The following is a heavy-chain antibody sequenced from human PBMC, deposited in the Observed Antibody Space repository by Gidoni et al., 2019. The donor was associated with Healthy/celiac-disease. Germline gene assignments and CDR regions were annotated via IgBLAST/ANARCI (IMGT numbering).Heavy chain of an antibody. V-gene: IGHV3-30*04. D-gene: IGHD3-16*01. J-gene: IGHJ4*02. CDR2: ISDDGSNK. Sequence: QVQLLESGGGVVQPGRSLRLSCAASGFTFSSYAMHWVRQAPGKGLEWVAVISDDGSNKDYAESVKGRFTIARENSKNTRYLQMNSLRAEDTAVYYCVGGSPESFDYWGQGTLVTVSS. CDR1: GFTFSSYA. CDR3: VGGSPESFDY.